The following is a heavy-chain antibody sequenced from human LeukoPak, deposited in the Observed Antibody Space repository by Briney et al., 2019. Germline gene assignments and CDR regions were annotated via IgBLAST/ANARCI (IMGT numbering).Heavy chain of an antibody. Sequence: PSQTLSLTCTVSGGSISSGGYYWSWIRQHPGKGLEWIGYIYYSGSTYYNPSLKSRVTIPVDTSKNQFSLKLSSVTAADTAVYYCARDILGYCSSTSCYGGHFDYWGQGTLVTVSS. CDR3: ARDILGYCSSTSCYGGHFDY. J-gene: IGHJ4*02. V-gene: IGHV4-31*03. CDR1: GGSISSGGYY. CDR2: IYYSGST. D-gene: IGHD2-2*01.